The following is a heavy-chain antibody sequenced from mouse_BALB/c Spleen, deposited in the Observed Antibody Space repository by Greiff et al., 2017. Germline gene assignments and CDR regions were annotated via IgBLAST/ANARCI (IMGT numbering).Heavy chain of an antibody. J-gene: IGHJ3*01. CDR1: GFSLTSYG. V-gene: IGHV2-9*02. CDR2: IWAGGST. CDR3: ARVGYYGRGFAY. D-gene: IGHD1-1*01. Sequence: VHLVESGPGLVAPSQSLSITCTVSGFSLTSYGVHWVRQPPGKGLEWLGVIWAGGSTNYNSALMSRLSISKDNSKSQVFLKMNSLQTDDTAMYYCARVGYYGRGFAYWGQGTLVTVSA.